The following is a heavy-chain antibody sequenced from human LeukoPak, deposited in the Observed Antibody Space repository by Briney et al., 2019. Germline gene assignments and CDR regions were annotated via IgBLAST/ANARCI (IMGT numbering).Heavy chain of an antibody. D-gene: IGHD1-26*01. CDR2: FDPEDGET. Sequence: ASVKVSCKVSGYTLTELSMHWVRQAPGKGLEWMVGFDPEDGETIYAQKFQGRVTMTEDTSTDTAYMELSSLRSEDTAVYYCATFTGGSYSASRAFDIWGQGTMVTVSS. CDR3: ATFTGGSYSASRAFDI. V-gene: IGHV1-24*01. CDR1: GYTLTELS. J-gene: IGHJ3*02.